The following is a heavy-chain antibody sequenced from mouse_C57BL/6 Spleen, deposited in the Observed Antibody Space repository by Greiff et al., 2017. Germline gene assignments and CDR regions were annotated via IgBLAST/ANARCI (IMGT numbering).Heavy chain of an antibody. CDR3: ARRYYDGFWFAY. D-gene: IGHD1-1*01. CDR1: GYTFTDYN. V-gene: IGHV1-22*01. J-gene: IGHJ3*01. Sequence: EVQLQQSGPELVKPGASVKMSCKASGYTFTDYNMHWVKQSHGKSLEWIGYINPNNGGTSYNPKFKGKATLTVNKSSSTAYMGLRSLTSEDSAVYYCARRYYDGFWFAYWGQGALVTVSA. CDR2: INPNNGGT.